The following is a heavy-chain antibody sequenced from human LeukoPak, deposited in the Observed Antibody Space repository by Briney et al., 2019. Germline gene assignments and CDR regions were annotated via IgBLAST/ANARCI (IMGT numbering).Heavy chain of an antibody. D-gene: IGHD3-22*01. V-gene: IGHV3-48*03. Sequence: GGSLRLSCAASGFTFSSYEMNWVRQAPGKGLEWVSYISSSGSTIYYADSVKGRFTISRDNAKNSLHLQMNSLRAEDTAVYYCARAGTPYNYYYDSSGYPFDYWGQGTLVTVSS. CDR3: ARAGTPYNYYYDSSGYPFDY. CDR2: ISSSGSTI. J-gene: IGHJ4*02. CDR1: GFTFSSYE.